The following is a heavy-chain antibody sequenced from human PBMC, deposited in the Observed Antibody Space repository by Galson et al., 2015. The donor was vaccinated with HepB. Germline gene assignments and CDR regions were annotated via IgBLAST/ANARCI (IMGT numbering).Heavy chain of an antibody. D-gene: IGHD5/OR15-5a*01. Sequence: SLRLSCAGSGFTFDDYAMYWVRQVPGKGLEWVSSISWNGVDVAYGDAVKGRFTISRDNPRNSLYLQMNSLTVEGTAFYFCARSTRPSQDHYYYFYGLDVWGQGTTVSVSS. CDR3: ARSTRPSQDHYYYFYGLDV. V-gene: IGHV3-9*01. CDR2: ISWNGVDV. J-gene: IGHJ6*02. CDR1: GFTFDDYA.